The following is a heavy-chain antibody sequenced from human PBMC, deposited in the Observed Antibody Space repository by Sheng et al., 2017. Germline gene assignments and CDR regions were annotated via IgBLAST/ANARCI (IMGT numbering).Heavy chain of an antibody. D-gene: IGHD3-9*01. CDR3: ARDSLRYDILTGIDRAHWFDP. CDR1: GYTFTSYG. Sequence: QVQLVQSGAEVKKPGASVKVSCKASGYTFTSYGISWVRQAPGQGLEWMGWISAYNGNTNYAQKLQGRVTMTTDTSTSTAYMELRSLRSDDTAVYYCARDSLRYDILTGIDRAHWFDPWGQGTLVTVSS. J-gene: IGHJ5*02. CDR2: ISAYNGNT. V-gene: IGHV1-18*01.